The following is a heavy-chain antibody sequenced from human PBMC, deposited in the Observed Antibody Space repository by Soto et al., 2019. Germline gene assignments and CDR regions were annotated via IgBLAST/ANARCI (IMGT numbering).Heavy chain of an antibody. V-gene: IGHV3-21*01. J-gene: IGHJ5*02. Sequence: GGSLRLSCAASGFTFSSYSMNWVRHAPGKGLDWVSSISSSSSYIYYADSVKGRLTISRDNTKNSLYLQMNSLRAEDTAVYYCARIFIYYGSGNLGFDPWGQGTPVTVSS. CDR1: GFTFSSYS. D-gene: IGHD3-22*01. CDR2: ISSSSSYI. CDR3: ARIFIYYGSGNLGFDP.